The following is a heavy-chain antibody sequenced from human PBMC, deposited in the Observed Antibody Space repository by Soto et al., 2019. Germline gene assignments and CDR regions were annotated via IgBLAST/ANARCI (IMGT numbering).Heavy chain of an antibody. Sequence: EVQLVESGGGLVQPGRSLRLSCAASGFTFDDYAMHWVRQAPGKGLEWVSGISWKSGSIGYADSVKGRFTISRDNAKNSLYLQMNSLRAEDTALYYCATSSIGKSPRPLYYYYYYMDVWGKGTTVTVSS. V-gene: IGHV3-9*01. J-gene: IGHJ6*03. D-gene: IGHD2-2*01. CDR1: GFTFDDYA. CDR2: ISWKSGSI. CDR3: ATSSIGKSPRPLYYYYYYMDV.